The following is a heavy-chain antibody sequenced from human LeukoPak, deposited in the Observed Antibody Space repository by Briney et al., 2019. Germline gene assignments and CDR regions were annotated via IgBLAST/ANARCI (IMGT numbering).Heavy chain of an antibody. CDR3: TTARYYYDSSVYGYYYYMDV. CDR2: IKSKTDGGTT. V-gene: IGHV3-15*01. D-gene: IGHD3-22*01. J-gene: IGHJ6*03. CDR1: GFTFSNAW. Sequence: GGSLRLSCAASGFTFSNAWMSWVRQAPGKGLEWVGRIKSKTDGGTTDYAAPVKGRFTISRDDSKNTLYLQMNSLKTEDTAVYYCTTARYYYDSSVYGYYYYMDVWGKGTTVTVSS.